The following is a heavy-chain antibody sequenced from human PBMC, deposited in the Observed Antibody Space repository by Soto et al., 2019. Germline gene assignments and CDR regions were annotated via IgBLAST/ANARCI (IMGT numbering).Heavy chain of an antibody. CDR2: HYSGGST. D-gene: IGHD1-26*01. Sequence: PGGSLRLSCAISGFSVSSNYLSWVRQAPGEGLEWVSVHYSGGSTYYADSVQGRFTISRDKSNNTLYLQMRRVRAEDTAVYFCARHRHPRGTVGATSPLDPWGQGTQVT. V-gene: IGHV3-53*01. CDR3: ARHRHPRGTVGATSPLDP. CDR1: GFSVSSNY. J-gene: IGHJ5*02.